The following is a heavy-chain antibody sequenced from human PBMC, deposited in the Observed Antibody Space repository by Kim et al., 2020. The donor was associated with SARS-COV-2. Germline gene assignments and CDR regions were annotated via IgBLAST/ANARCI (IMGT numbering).Heavy chain of an antibody. CDR3: ARDDKDIVVVVAATSKTDRMYYGMDV. CDR1: GYTFTSYG. Sequence: ASVKVSCKASGYTFTSYGISWVRQAPGQGLEWMGWISAYNGNTNYAQKLQGRVTMTTDTSTSTAYMELRSLRSDDTAVYYCARDDKDIVVVVAATSKTDRMYYGMDVWGQGTTVTVSS. V-gene: IGHV1-18*04. D-gene: IGHD2-15*01. J-gene: IGHJ6*02. CDR2: ISAYNGNT.